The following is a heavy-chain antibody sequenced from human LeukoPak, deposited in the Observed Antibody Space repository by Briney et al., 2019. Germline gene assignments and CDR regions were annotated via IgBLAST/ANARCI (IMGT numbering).Heavy chain of an antibody. D-gene: IGHD3-10*02. J-gene: IGHJ6*04. CDR1: GFTFSSYE. Sequence: SGGSLRLSCAASGFTFSSYEMNWVRQAPGKGLEGVSYISSSGSTIYYADSVKGRFTISRDNAENSLYLQMNSLRAEDTAVYYCAELGITMIGGVWGKGTTVTISS. CDR2: ISSSGSTI. CDR3: AELGITMIGGV. V-gene: IGHV3-48*03.